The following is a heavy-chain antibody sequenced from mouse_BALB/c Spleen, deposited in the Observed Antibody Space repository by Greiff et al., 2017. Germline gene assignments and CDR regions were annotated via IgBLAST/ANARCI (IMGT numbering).Heavy chain of an antibody. J-gene: IGHJ2*01. CDR1: GVSITSFY. CDR2: ISYRGST. CDR3: ARTDRYALDY. Sequence: DVKLQESGPSLVKPSQTLSLTCSVSGVSITSFYWNWIRKFPGNTLEYMGYISYRGSTYYKPSLKSRNALIRNTSKNQYYLQLNYVTTEDTATYYCARTDRYALDYWGQGTTLTVSS. D-gene: IGHD2-14*01. V-gene: IGHV3-8*02.